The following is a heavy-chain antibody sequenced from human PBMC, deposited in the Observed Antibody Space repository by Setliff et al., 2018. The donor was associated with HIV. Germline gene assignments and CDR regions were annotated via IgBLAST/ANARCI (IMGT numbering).Heavy chain of an antibody. D-gene: IGHD6-13*01. CDR2: VYYSGST. J-gene: IGHJ4*02. V-gene: IGHV4-38-2*01. CDR3: ARARAAAGTQGTFDY. CDR1: GHSISSGYH. Sequence: SETLSLTCAVSGHSISSGYHWGWIRQPPGKGLEWIGSVYYSGSTHYNPSLKSRVTVSVDTSKNQFSLRLSSVTAADTAVYYCARARAAAGTQGTFDYWGQGTLVTVS.